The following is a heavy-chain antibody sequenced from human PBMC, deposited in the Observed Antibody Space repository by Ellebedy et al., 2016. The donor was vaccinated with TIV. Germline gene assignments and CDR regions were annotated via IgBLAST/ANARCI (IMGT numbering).Heavy chain of an antibody. CDR2: TIPVLGMT. Sequence: AASVKVSCKASGGTFNNNALSWVRQAPGQGLQWVGVTIPVLGMTNYAETFQGRVTITVDRSTNTGYMELSSLRSEDTAIYYCARGTPTSKKYFYYYLNVWGAGTAVTVSS. J-gene: IGHJ6*03. CDR3: ARGTPTSKKYFYYYLNV. V-gene: IGHV1-69*10. CDR1: GGTFNNNA.